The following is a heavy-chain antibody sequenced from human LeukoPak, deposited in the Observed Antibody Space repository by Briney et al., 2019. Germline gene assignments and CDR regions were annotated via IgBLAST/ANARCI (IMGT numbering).Heavy chain of an antibody. D-gene: IGHD6-13*01. CDR3: ARSGLVVAAAGTASPQYYYYGMDV. CDR1: GFTFSSYG. V-gene: IGHV3-33*01. Sequence: PGGSLRLSCAASGFTFSSYGMHWVRQAPGKGLEWVAVIWYDGSNKYYADSVKGRFTISRDNSKNTLYLQMNSLRAEDTAVYYCARSGLVVAAAGTASPQYYYYGMDVWGQGTPVTVSS. CDR2: IWYDGSNK. J-gene: IGHJ6*02.